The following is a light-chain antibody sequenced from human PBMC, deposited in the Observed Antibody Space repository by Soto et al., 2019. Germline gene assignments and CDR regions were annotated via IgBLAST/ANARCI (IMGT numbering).Light chain of an antibody. CDR3: QQYNNWPSWT. CDR1: QSVSSN. J-gene: IGKJ1*01. CDR2: AAG. Sequence: EIVMTQSPATLSVSPGERATLSCRASQSVSSNLAWYQQKPGQSPRLLIYAAGTRATGIPVRFSAGGSGTEFTLTISSLQSEDFAVYCCQQYNNWPSWTFGQGTKVEIK. V-gene: IGKV3-15*01.